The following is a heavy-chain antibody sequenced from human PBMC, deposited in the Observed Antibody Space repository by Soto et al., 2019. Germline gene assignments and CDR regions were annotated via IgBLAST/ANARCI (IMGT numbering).Heavy chain of an antibody. CDR1: GYTFTSYD. D-gene: IGHD6-13*01. Sequence: QVQLVQSGAEVKKPGASVKVSCKASGYTFTSYDINWVRQATGQGLEWMGWMSPNSGNTGYAQKFQGRVTMTRNTSISIAYMELSSLRSEDTAVYYCARRGYSSSWYYYYYYGMDVWGQGTTVTVSS. CDR3: ARRGYSSSWYYYYYYGMDV. J-gene: IGHJ6*02. V-gene: IGHV1-8*01. CDR2: MSPNSGNT.